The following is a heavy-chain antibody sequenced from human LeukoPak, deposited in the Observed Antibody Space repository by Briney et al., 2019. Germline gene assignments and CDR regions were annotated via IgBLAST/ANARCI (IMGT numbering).Heavy chain of an antibody. CDR3: AKWTETWIQLWNGMDV. V-gene: IGHV3-23*01. J-gene: IGHJ6*02. D-gene: IGHD5-18*01. CDR1: GFTFSSYA. Sequence: PGGALRLSCAASGFTFSSYAMSWVRQAPGKGLGWVSAISGSGGSTYYADSVKGRFTISRDNSKNTLYLQMNSLRAEDTAVYYCAKWTETWIQLWNGMDVWGQGTTVTVSS. CDR2: ISGSGGST.